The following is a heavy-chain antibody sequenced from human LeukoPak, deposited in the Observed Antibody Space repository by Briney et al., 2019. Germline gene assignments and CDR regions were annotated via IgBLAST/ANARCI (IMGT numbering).Heavy chain of an antibody. CDR1: GFTFSNAW. D-gene: IGHD5-18*01. Sequence: PGGSLRLSCAASGFTFSNAWMSWVRQAPGKGLEWVGRIKSKTDGGTTDYAAPVKGRFTISRDDSKNTLYLQMNSLKTEDTAVYYCTTGIQSYYYYGMDVWGQGTTVTVSS. J-gene: IGHJ6*02. V-gene: IGHV3-15*01. CDR2: IKSKTDGGTT. CDR3: TTGIQSYYYYGMDV.